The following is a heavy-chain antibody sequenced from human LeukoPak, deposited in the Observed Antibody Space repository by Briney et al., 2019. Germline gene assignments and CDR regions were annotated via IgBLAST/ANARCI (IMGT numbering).Heavy chain of an antibody. V-gene: IGHV3-74*03. CDR3: ARDRSIEDAFDI. J-gene: IGHJ3*02. Sequence: GGSLRLSCAASGFTFGSCWMHWVGEAPGKGLVWVSRINSDGSSTTYADSVKGRFAISRDNAKNTLFLQMNSLSPEDTAVYYCARDRSIEDAFDIWGQGTMVTVSS. CDR1: GFTFGSCW. D-gene: IGHD3-3*02. CDR2: INSDGSST.